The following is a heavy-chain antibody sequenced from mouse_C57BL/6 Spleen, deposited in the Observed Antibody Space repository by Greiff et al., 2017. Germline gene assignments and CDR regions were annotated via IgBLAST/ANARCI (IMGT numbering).Heavy chain of an antibody. V-gene: IGHV1-42*01. J-gene: IGHJ2*01. Sequence: VQLQQSGPELVKPGASVKISCKASGYSFTGYYMNWVKQSPEKSLEWIGEINPSTGGTTYNQKFKAKATLTVDKASSTAYMQLKSLTSEDSAVYYCARTDTDYFAYWGQGTTLTVSS. CDR1: GYSFTGYY. D-gene: IGHD3-2*01. CDR3: ARTDTDYFAY. CDR2: INPSTGGT.